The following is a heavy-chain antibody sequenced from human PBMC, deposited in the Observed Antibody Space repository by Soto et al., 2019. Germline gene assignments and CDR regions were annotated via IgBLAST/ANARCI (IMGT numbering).Heavy chain of an antibody. V-gene: IGHV3-30*03. Sequence: GGSLRLSCAASGFTFSSYGMHWVRQAPGKGLEWVAVISYDGSNKYYADSVKGRFTISRDNSKNTLYLQMNSLRAEDTAVYYCATAGAMTTVTRDFDYWGQGTLVTVSS. D-gene: IGHD4-4*01. CDR3: ATAGAMTTVTRDFDY. CDR2: ISYDGSNK. J-gene: IGHJ4*02. CDR1: GFTFSSYG.